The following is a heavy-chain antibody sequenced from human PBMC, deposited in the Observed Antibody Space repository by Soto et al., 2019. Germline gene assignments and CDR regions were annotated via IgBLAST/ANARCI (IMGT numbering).Heavy chain of an antibody. CDR2: ISWNSGSI. CDR1: GFTFDDYA. D-gene: IGHD1-26*01. CDR3: AKDGYSGSPNYFGY. Sequence: GRSLRVYCAASGFTFDDYAMHWVRQAPGKGLEWVSGISWNSGSIGYADSVKGRFTISRDNAKNSLYLQMNSLRAEDTALYYCAKDGYSGSPNYFGYWGQGTLVIVS. J-gene: IGHJ4*02. V-gene: IGHV3-9*01.